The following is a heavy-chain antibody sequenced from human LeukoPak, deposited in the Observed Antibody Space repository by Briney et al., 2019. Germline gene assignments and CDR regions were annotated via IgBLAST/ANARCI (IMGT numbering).Heavy chain of an antibody. CDR3: ARVVTAGNYDY. CDR2: IYYSGST. CDR1: GGSISSGGYY. Sequence: SQTLSLTCTVSGGSISSGGYYWRWIRQHPGKGLEWIGYIYYSGSTYYNPSLKSRVTISVNTSKNQFSLKLSSVTAADTAVYYCARVVTAGNYDYWGQGTLVTVSS. D-gene: IGHD2-21*02. J-gene: IGHJ4*02. V-gene: IGHV4-31*03.